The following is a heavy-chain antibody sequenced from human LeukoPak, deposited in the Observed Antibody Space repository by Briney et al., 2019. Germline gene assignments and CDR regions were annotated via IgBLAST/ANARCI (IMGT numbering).Heavy chain of an antibody. CDR2: VSYDGSNK. V-gene: IGHV3-30-3*01. Sequence: GGSLRLSCAASGFTFSTYAMHWVRQAPGKGLEWVAVVSYDGSNKYYADSVKGRFTISRDNSKNALYLQMSSLRAEDTAVYYCARDLSYGSGEFWGQGTLVSVSS. CDR3: ARDLSYGSGEF. J-gene: IGHJ4*02. D-gene: IGHD3-10*01. CDR1: GFTFSTYA.